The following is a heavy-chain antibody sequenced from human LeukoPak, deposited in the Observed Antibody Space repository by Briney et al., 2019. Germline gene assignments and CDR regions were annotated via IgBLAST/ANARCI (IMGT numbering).Heavy chain of an antibody. J-gene: IGHJ4*02. CDR1: GFTFSSYA. Sequence: PGGSLRLSCAASGFTFSSYAMHWVRQAPGKGLEWVAVISYDGSNKYYADSVKGRFTISRDNSKNTLYLQMNSLRAEDTAVYYCARPPIGYWGQGTLVTVSS. CDR3: ARPPIGY. D-gene: IGHD3-16*02. V-gene: IGHV3-30-3*01. CDR2: ISYDGSNK.